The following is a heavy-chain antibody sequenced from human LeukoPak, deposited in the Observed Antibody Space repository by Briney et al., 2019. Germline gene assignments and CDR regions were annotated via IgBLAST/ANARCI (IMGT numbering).Heavy chain of an antibody. Sequence: GGSLRLSCAASGFTFSSYGMHWVRQAPGKGLEWVALISYDGSNKYYGDSVKGRFTISRDNSKNTLYLQMNSLRADDTAAYYCATDSSPDFWGQGTLVTVSS. CDR1: GFTFSSYG. V-gene: IGHV3-30*03. CDR2: ISYDGSNK. CDR3: ATDSSPDF. D-gene: IGHD3-22*01. J-gene: IGHJ4*02.